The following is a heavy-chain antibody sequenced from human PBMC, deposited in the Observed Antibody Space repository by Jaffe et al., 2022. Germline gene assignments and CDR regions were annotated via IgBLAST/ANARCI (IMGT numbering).Heavy chain of an antibody. Sequence: EVQLVESGGGLVKPGGSLRLSCAASGFTFSAYTMHWVRQAPGKGLEWVSSISLGTSYIHYADSLKGRFTISRDNAKNSLFLQMNSLRVEDTAVYYCARDVFRSPEVLIAGPDANFFDPWGQGTLVTVSS. J-gene: IGHJ5*02. V-gene: IGHV3-21*01. CDR3: ARDVFRSPEVLIAGPDANFFDP. CDR1: GFTFSAYT. D-gene: IGHD2-15*01. CDR2: ISLGTSYI.